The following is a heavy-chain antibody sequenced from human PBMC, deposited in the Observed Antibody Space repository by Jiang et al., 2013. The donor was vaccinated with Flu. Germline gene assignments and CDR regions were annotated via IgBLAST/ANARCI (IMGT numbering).Heavy chain of an antibody. J-gene: IGHJ3*02. CDR2: IYTSGST. CDR3: ARGVVVVPAAAPPGLDAFDI. Sequence: LLKPSETLSLTCTVSGGSISSYYWSWIRQPPGKGLEWIGYIYTSGSTNYNPSLKSRVTISVDTSKNQFSLKLSSVTAADTAVYYCARGVVVVPAAAPPGLDAFDIWGQGTMVTVSS. D-gene: IGHD2-2*01. V-gene: IGHV4-4*09. CDR1: GGSISSYY.